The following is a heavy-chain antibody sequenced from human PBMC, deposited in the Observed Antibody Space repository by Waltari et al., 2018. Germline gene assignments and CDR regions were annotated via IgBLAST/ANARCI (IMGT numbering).Heavy chain of an antibody. D-gene: IGHD6-19*01. CDR3: AKEGGRWLVANWFDF. V-gene: IGHV3-23*01. CDR1: GFTFSNSA. Sequence: EAQLLESGGGLVQPGGSLRLSCVVSGFTFSNSAMSWVRQAPGKGLEWVSGSSGSGESTYYGETVEGRFTITRDNSKNTLYLQMSSLRGDDTGMYYCAKEGGRWLVANWFDFWGQGTLVTVSS. J-gene: IGHJ5*01. CDR2: SSGSGEST.